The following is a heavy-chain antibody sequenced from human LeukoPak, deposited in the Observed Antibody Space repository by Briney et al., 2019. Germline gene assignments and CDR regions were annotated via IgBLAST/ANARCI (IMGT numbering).Heavy chain of an antibody. V-gene: IGHV3-9*01. CDR3: AKSPLQWLVRVPDY. J-gene: IGHJ4*02. D-gene: IGHD6-19*01. CDR2: ISWNSGSI. Sequence: PGGSLRLSCAASGFTFDDYAMHWVRQAPGKGLEWVSGISWNSGSIGYADSVKGRFTISRDNAKNSLYLQMNSLRAEDTALYYCAKSPLQWLVRVPDYWGQGTLVTVSP. CDR1: GFTFDDYA.